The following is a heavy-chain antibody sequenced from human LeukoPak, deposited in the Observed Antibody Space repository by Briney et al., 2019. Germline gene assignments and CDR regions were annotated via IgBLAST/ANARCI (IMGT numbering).Heavy chain of an antibody. CDR1: GYTFTGYY. Sequence: ASVKVSCKASGYTFTGYYMHWVRQAPGQGLEWMGWINPNSGGTNYAQKFQGRVTMTRDTSISTAYVELSRLRSDDTAVYYCARGPRITLVRGGQWYFYMDVWGKGTTVTVSS. D-gene: IGHD3-10*01. V-gene: IGHV1-2*02. CDR3: ARGPRITLVRGGQWYFYMDV. J-gene: IGHJ6*03. CDR2: INPNSGGT.